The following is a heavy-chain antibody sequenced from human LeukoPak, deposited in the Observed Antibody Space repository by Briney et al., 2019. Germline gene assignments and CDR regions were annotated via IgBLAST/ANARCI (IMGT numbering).Heavy chain of an antibody. V-gene: IGHV1-18*01. D-gene: IGHD6-19*01. J-gene: IGHJ6*02. CDR2: ISAYNGNT. CDR1: GYTFTSYG. CDR3: ARDHAGGYSSGWFPLKPDYYYGMDV. Sequence: ASVRVSCTASGYTFTSYGISWVRQAPGQGLEWMGWISAYNGNTNYAQKLQGRVTMTTDTSTSTAYMELRSLRSDDTAVYYCARDHAGGYSSGWFPLKPDYYYGMDVWGQGTTVTVSS.